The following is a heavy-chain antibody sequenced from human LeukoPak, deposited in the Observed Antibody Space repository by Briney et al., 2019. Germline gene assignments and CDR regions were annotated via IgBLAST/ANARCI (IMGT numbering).Heavy chain of an antibody. D-gene: IGHD3-22*01. CDR2: INHSGST. Sequence: SETLSLTCAAYGGSFSGYYWSWIRQPPGKGLEWIGEINHSGSTNYNPSLKSRVTISVDTSKNQFSLKLSSVTAADTAVYYCASLPRPGPGINYYDSSGYSSWGQGTLVTVSS. V-gene: IGHV4-34*01. CDR1: GGSFSGYY. CDR3: ASLPRPGPGINYYDSSGYSS. J-gene: IGHJ5*02.